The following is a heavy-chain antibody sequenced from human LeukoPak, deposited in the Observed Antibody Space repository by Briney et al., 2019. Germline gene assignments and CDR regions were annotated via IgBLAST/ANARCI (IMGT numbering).Heavy chain of an antibody. V-gene: IGHV3-21*01. J-gene: IGHJ4*02. CDR1: GFTFSSYS. CDR2: ISSSSSYI. D-gene: IGHD7-27*01. Sequence: GGSLRLSCAASGFTFSSYSMSWVRQAPGKGLEWVSSISSSSSYIYYADSVKGRFTISRDNAKNSLYLQMNSLRAEDTAVYYCARDGSAYTGDFDYWGQGTLVTVSS. CDR3: ARDGSAYTGDFDY.